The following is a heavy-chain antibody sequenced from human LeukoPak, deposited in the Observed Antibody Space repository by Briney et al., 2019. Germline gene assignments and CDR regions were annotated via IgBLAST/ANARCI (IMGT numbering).Heavy chain of an antibody. V-gene: IGHV1-69*13. CDR1: GGTFSSYA. J-gene: IGHJ3*02. D-gene: IGHD4-17*01. CDR2: IIPIFGTA. Sequence: ASVKVSCKASGGTFSSYAISWVRQAPGQGLEWMGGIIPIFGTANYAQKFQGRVTITADESTSTAYMELSSLRSEDTAVYYCAGDYQTFRDAFDIWGQGTMVTVSS. CDR3: AGDYQTFRDAFDI.